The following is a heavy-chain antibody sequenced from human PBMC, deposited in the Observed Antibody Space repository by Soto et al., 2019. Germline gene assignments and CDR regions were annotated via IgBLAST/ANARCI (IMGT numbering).Heavy chain of an antibody. CDR3: ARSSGSYYKPLGGMDV. J-gene: IGHJ6*02. V-gene: IGHV4-31*03. CDR2: IYYSASI. CDR1: GDSISSGGYY. D-gene: IGHD3-10*01. Sequence: QVQLQESGPGLVKASQTLSLTCTVSGDSISSGGYYWSWVRQHPGKGLEWIGYIYYSASIYYNPSLRSRVTISVDTSKNQFSLKLSSVTAADTAVYFCARSSGSYYKPLGGMDVWGQGTTVTVSS.